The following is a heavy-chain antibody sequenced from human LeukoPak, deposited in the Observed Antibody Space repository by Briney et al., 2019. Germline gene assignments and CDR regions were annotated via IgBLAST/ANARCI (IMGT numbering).Heavy chain of an antibody. Sequence: GGSLRLSCAASGFTFSSYSVNWVRQAPGKGLEWVSSISSSSSYIYYADSVKGRFTISRDNAKNSLYLQMNSLRAEDTAVYYCARGRRGYCSSTSCYTPYYYYGMDVWGQGTTVTVSS. CDR2: ISSSSSYI. D-gene: IGHD2-2*02. J-gene: IGHJ6*02. V-gene: IGHV3-21*01. CDR3: ARGRRGYCSSTSCYTPYYYYGMDV. CDR1: GFTFSSYS.